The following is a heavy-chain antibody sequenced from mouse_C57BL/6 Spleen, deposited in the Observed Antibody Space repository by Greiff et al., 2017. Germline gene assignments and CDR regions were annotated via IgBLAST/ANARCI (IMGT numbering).Heavy chain of an antibody. Sequence: QVQLQQPGAELVKPGASVKMSCKASGYTFTSYWITWVKQRPGQGLEWIGDIYPGSGSTNYNEKFKSKATLTVDTSSSTAYMQLSSLTSEDSAVYYCAREEDSSGFLYYAMDYWGQGTSVTVSS. CDR2: IYPGSGST. CDR3: AREEDSSGFLYYAMDY. D-gene: IGHD3-2*02. CDR1: GYTFTSYW. J-gene: IGHJ4*01. V-gene: IGHV1-55*01.